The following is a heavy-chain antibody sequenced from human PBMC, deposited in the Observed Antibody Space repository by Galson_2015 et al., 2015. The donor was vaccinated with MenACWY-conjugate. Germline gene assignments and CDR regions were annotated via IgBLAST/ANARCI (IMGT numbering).Heavy chain of an antibody. J-gene: IGHJ5*02. CDR1: GGSVSSGQYY. V-gene: IGHV4-61*01. CDR3: ASLPQGYCSSTNCFGWFDP. Sequence: QMQLQESGPGLVKPSETLSLTCTVSGGSVSSGQYYWSWIRQPPGKDLEWIGYIHSSGYTKYTPSLRSRVTISLDTSKNQFSLMLSSVTAADTAVYYCASLPQGYCSSTNCFGWFDPWG. D-gene: IGHD2-2*01. CDR2: IHSSGYT.